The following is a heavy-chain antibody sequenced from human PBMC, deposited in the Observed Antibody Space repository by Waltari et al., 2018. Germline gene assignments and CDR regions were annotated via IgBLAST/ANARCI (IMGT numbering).Heavy chain of an antibody. J-gene: IGHJ4*02. CDR2: IFVGSGNT. D-gene: IGHD4-17*01. V-gene: IGHV1-58*01. CDR3: AADYGDYELGY. CDR1: GFTFTSSA. Sequence: QMQLVQSGPEVKKPGTSVKVSCKASGFTFTSSAVQWGRQARGQRLEWIGWIFVGSGNTNYAQKFQERATITRDMSTSTAYMELSSLRSEDTAVYYCAADYGDYELGYWGQGTLVTVSS.